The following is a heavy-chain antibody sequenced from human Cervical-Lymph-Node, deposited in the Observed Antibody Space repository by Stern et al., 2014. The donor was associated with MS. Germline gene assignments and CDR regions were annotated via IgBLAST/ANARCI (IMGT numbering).Heavy chain of an antibody. D-gene: IGHD3-10*01. CDR1: EFTFSNYW. J-gene: IGHJ3*01. CDR3: ARGVITGVDFFDF. V-gene: IGHV3-7*01. Sequence: EVQLVESGGGLVQPGGSLRLSCTVSEFTFSNYWMTWVRQAPGKGLAWVANINPDGSERYYVDSVKGRFTISRDNAKNSLYLQMSTLGAEDTAVYFCARGVITGVDFFDFWGQGTMVTVSS. CDR2: INPDGSER.